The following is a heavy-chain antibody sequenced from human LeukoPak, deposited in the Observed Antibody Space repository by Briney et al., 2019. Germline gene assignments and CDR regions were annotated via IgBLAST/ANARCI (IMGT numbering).Heavy chain of an antibody. V-gene: IGHV4-59*08. CDR3: ARIFGFSGYYGSYNFYGMDV. CDR1: GGSISSYY. Sequence: PSETLSLTCTVSGGSISSYYWNWIRQPPGKGLEWIEYISYSGSTNYNPSLKSRVTISVDTSKNQFSLKLSSVTAADTAVYYCARIFGFSGYYGSYNFYGMDVWGQGTTVTVSS. CDR2: ISYSGST. D-gene: IGHD3-22*01. J-gene: IGHJ6*02.